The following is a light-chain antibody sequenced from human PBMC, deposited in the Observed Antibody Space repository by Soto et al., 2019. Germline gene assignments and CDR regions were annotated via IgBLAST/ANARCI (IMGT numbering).Light chain of an antibody. CDR1: SYNIGRNT. CDR2: SHN. Sequence: QSVLTQPPSASGTPGQRVTISCSGSSYNIGRNTVNWYQQLPGTAPKLLIYSHNQRPSGVPDRFSGSKSGTSASLAISGLQSEDEADYYCAAWDDSMNVQLFGGGTKLTVL. V-gene: IGLV1-44*01. CDR3: AAWDDSMNVQL. J-gene: IGLJ2*01.